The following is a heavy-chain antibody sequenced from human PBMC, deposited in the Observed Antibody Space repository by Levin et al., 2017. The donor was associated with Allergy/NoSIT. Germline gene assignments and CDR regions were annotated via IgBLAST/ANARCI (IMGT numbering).Heavy chain of an antibody. CDR1: GFTVSSNY. D-gene: IGHD2-21*02. V-gene: IGHV3-66*01. CDR3: AGSTYCGGDCYSRDY. J-gene: IGHJ4*02. Sequence: GESLKISCAASGFTVSSNYMSWVRQAPGKGLEWVSVIYSGGSTYYADSVKGRFTISRDNSKNTLYLQMNSLRAEDTAVYYCAGSTYCGGDCYSRDYWGQGTLVTVSS. CDR2: IYSGGST.